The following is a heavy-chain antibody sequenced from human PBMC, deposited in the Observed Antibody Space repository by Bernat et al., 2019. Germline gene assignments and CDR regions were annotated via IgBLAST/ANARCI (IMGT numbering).Heavy chain of an antibody. Sequence: QVQLVESGGGVVQPGRSLRLSCAASGFTFSSYAMHWVRQAPGKGLEWVAVISYDGSKKYYADSVKGRFTISRDNSWSTLYLHLNSLRPEDTAVYFCAREQYGAHYCDYWGQGTLVTVSS. CDR3: AREQYGAHYCDY. V-gene: IGHV3-30-3*01. CDR2: ISYDGSKK. J-gene: IGHJ4*02. D-gene: IGHD2-2*01. CDR1: GFTFSSYA.